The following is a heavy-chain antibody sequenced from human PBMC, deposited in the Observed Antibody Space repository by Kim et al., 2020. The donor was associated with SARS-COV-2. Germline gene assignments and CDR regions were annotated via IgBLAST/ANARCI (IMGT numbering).Heavy chain of an antibody. V-gene: IGHV1-69*01. D-gene: IGHD3-10*01. Sequence: AQKFQGRVTITADESTRTAYVELSSLRSEDTAVYYCARDLVRDTLNWFDPWGQGTLVTVSS. CDR3: ARDLVRDTLNWFDP. J-gene: IGHJ5*02.